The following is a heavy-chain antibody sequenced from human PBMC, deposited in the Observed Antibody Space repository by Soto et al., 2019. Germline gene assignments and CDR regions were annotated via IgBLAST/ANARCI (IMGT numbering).Heavy chain of an antibody. V-gene: IGHV1-46*01. CDR3: ARSSGGNFGIIIEGSNWFDP. J-gene: IGHJ5*02. CDR2: INPHGGST. CDR1: GDTFTSYY. D-gene: IGHD3-3*01. Sequence: VASVKVSCKAPGDTFTSYYLKWVRQAPGQGLEWMGVINPHGGSTKYAQKFQGRITMTRDTSRSTVYMELSSLRSDDTAIYYCARSSGGNFGIIIEGSNWFDPWGQGTLVTVSS.